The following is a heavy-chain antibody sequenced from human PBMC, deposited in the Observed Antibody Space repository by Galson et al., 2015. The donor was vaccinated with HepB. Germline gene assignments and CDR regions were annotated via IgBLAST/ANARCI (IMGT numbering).Heavy chain of an antibody. CDR1: GYTFTSYD. J-gene: IGHJ5*02. CDR2: MNPNSGNT. V-gene: IGHV1-8*01. D-gene: IGHD6-19*01. Sequence: SVKVSCKASGYTFTSYDINWVRQATGQGLEWMGWMNPNSGNTGYAQKFQGRVTMTRNTSISTAYMELSSLRSEDTAVYYCARGFSSGWFHRRGWFDPWGQGTLVTVSS. CDR3: ARGFSSGWFHRRGWFDP.